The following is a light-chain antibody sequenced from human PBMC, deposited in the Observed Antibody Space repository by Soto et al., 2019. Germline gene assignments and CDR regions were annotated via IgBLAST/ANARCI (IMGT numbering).Light chain of an antibody. J-gene: IGLJ1*01. V-gene: IGLV4-69*01. CDR1: SGHSRYA. CDR2: LNSDGSH. CDR3: QTWGTDIHV. Sequence: QAVVTQSPSASASLGASVKLTCTLSSGHSRYAIAWHQQQPEKGPRYLMKLNSDGSHSKGDGIPDRFSGSSSGAERYLTISSLQYEDEADYYCQTWGTDIHVFGTGTKVTVL.